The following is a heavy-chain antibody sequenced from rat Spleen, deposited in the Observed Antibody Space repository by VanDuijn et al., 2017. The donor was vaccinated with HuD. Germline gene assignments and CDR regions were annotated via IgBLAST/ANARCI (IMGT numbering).Heavy chain of an antibody. CDR1: GFSLTSYS. J-gene: IGHJ2*01. CDR3: ARGSVFFDY. Sequence: QVQLKESGPGLVQPSETLSLTCTVSGFSLTSYSVSWVRQPSGKGPEWMGRMWYDGDTAYNSAIKSRLSISRDTSKSQVFLKMNSLQTEDTAMYFCARGSVFFDYWGQGVMVTVSS. V-gene: IGHV2-70*01. CDR2: MWYDGDT.